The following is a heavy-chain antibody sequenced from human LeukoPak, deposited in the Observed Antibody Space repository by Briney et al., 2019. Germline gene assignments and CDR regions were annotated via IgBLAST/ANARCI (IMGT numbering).Heavy chain of an antibody. CDR1: GFTFSSYA. Sequence: GGSLRLSCAASGFTFSSYAMSWVRQAPGKGLEWVSAISGSGGSSYYADSVKGRFTISRDNSKNTLYLQMNSLRAEDTAVYYCAKAGRFPYSSRKYYLDYWGQGTLVTVSS. V-gene: IGHV3-23*01. J-gene: IGHJ4*02. D-gene: IGHD6-13*01. CDR2: ISGSGGSS. CDR3: AKAGRFPYSSRKYYLDY.